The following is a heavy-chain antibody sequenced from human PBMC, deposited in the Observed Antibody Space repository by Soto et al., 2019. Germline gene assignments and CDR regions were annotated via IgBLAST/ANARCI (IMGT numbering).Heavy chain of an antibody. V-gene: IGHV1-58*02. J-gene: IGHJ6*02. CDR1: GFTFTISA. CDR2: IVVGSGNT. CDR3: AAIDDILTGPYYYYGMDV. Sequence: GASVKVSCKASGFTFTISAMQWLRQARGQRLEWIGWIVVGSGNTNYAQKFQERVTITRDMSTSTAYMELSSLRSEGTAVYYCAAIDDILTGPYYYYGMDVWGQGTTVTVSS. D-gene: IGHD3-9*01.